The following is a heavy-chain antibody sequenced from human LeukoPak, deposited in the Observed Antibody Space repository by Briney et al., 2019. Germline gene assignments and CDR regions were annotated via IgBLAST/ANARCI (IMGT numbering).Heavy chain of an antibody. V-gene: IGHV4-39*01. CDR1: GGSISSSAYY. J-gene: IGHJ4*02. CDR2: IYYSGST. CDR3: GRHEWIGSYYGY. Sequence: PSDAVSLTCTVAGGSISSSAYYWSRIPEPPWKWLAWIGSIYYSGSTYYNPSLNSGVTIAVATSKNQFSLKLSALTAPDTTPSNCGRHEWIGSYYGYWGQATLVPVSS. D-gene: IGHD1-26*01.